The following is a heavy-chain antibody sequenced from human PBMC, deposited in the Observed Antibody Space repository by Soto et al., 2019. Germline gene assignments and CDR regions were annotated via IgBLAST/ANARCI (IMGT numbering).Heavy chain of an antibody. J-gene: IGHJ4*02. V-gene: IGHV4-31*03. D-gene: IGHD3-10*01. CDR1: GGSIRGGDYS. Sequence: QVHLQESGPGLVKPSQTLALNCTVSGGSIRGGDYSWRSIRQHPGKGLEWIGYIFYSGNAFYNPSLKSGVTISVDTSKNQFSLQLSSVTAADTAIYYCARLSSLYYNSDYGGYYFDYWGQGTLVSVSS. CDR3: ARLSSLYYNSDYGGYYFDY. CDR2: IFYSGNA.